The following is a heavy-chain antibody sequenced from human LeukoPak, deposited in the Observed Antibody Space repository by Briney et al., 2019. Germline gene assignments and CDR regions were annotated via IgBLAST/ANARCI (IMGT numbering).Heavy chain of an antibody. CDR1: GFTFSSYE. V-gene: IGHV4-34*01. CDR3: ASLHSGCSSSWPSS. Sequence: PGGSLRLSCAASGFTFSSYEMNWVRQAPGKGLEWIGEINHSGSTNYNPSLKSRVTISVDTSKNQFSLKLSSVTAADTAVYYCASLHSGCSSSWPSSWGQGTLVTVSS. J-gene: IGHJ4*02. CDR2: INHSGST. D-gene: IGHD6-13*01.